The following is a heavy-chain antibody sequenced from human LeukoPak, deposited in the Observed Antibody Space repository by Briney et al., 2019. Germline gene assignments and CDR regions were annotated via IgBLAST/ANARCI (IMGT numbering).Heavy chain of an antibody. V-gene: IGHV3-33*01. J-gene: IGHJ4*02. CDR3: ARVLVVSGWTNIDY. CDR1: GFTFSSYG. CDR2: IWYDGSNK. Sequence: PGRSLRLSCAASGFTFSSYGMHWVRQAPGKALEWVSFIWYDGSNKYYAGSVKGRFTISRDNSKNTLYLQMNSLRAEDTAVYYCARVLVVSGWTNIDYWGQGTLVTVSS. D-gene: IGHD6-19*01.